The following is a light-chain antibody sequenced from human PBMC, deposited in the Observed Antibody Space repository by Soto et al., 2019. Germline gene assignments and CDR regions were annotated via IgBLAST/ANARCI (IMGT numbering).Light chain of an antibody. Sequence: EIVLTQSPATLSLSPGERATLSCRASQSISSYLAWYQQKPDQAPRLLIYDASNRATGIPARFSSSGSVTDFTLTISSLEPEDFAVYYCHQRSTWPFTFGPGTKVDI. V-gene: IGKV3-11*01. CDR2: DAS. J-gene: IGKJ3*01. CDR1: QSISSY. CDR3: HQRSTWPFT.